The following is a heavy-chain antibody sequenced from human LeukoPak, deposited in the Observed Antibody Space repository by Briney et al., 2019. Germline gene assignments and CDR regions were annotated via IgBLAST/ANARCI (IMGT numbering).Heavy chain of an antibody. Sequence: GGSLRLSCAASGFTFSRYDIHWVRQAPGKGLEWVAGISNDGGNKYYAESMKGRFTISRDNSKNTLYLQMNSLRAEDTAVYYCAKDSEQLAYYFDYWGQGTLVTVSS. V-gene: IGHV3-30*18. CDR1: GFTFSRYD. J-gene: IGHJ4*02. CDR2: ISNDGGNK. CDR3: AKDSEQLAYYFDY. D-gene: IGHD6-13*01.